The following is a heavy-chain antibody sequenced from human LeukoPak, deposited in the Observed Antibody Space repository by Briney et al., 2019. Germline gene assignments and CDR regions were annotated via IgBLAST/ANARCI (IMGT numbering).Heavy chain of an antibody. V-gene: IGHV3-23*01. CDR3: AKSGRYCSSTSCYFLKH. J-gene: IGHJ1*01. CDR2: ISGSGGST. D-gene: IGHD2-2*01. Sequence: GGSLRLSCAASGFTFSSYAMNWVRQAPGKGLEWVSAISGSGGSTYYADSVKGRFTISRDNSKNTLYLQMNSLRAEDTAVYYCAKSGRYCSSTSCYFLKHWGQGTLVTVSS. CDR1: GFTFSSYA.